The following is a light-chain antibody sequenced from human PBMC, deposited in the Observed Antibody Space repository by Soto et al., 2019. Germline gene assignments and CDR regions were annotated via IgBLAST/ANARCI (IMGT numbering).Light chain of an antibody. CDR3: QRYNSGSF. CDR1: QSISPW. V-gene: IGKV1-5*03. J-gene: IGKJ2*01. Sequence: DIQMTQSPSTLSASVGDRVTITCRASQSISPWLAWYQQKPGKAPKLLIQKASSLESGVPSRFSGSGSGTEFTLTISSLQPDDFATYYCQRYNSGSFFGQGTKLEIK. CDR2: KAS.